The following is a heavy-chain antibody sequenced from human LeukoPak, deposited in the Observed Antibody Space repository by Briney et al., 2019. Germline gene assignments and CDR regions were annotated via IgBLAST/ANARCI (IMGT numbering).Heavy chain of an antibody. D-gene: IGHD3-16*02. J-gene: IGHJ4*02. CDR3: ARAYQPLGGLSFPDY. CDR2: INTNTGNP. CDR1: GYTFTSYA. V-gene: IGHV7-4-1*02. Sequence: GASVKVSCKASGYTFTSYAMNWVRQAPGQGLEWMGWINTNTGNPAYAQGFTGRFVFSLDTSVSTAYLQISSLGADDTAVYYCARAYQPLGGLSFPDYWGQGTLVTVSS.